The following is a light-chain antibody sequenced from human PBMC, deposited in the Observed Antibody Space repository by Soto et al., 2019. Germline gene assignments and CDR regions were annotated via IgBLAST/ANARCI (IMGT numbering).Light chain of an antibody. Sequence: EIVMTQSPSTPSVSPGERATLSCRASQSVSRNVAWYQQKPGQAPRLLISAASTGAAGVPARFNAAGSGTVFTLTISSLQSEDFAIYYCQQYNTWPRTFGQGTKVDIK. J-gene: IGKJ1*01. CDR1: QSVSRN. CDR3: QQYNTWPRT. CDR2: AAS. V-gene: IGKV3D-15*01.